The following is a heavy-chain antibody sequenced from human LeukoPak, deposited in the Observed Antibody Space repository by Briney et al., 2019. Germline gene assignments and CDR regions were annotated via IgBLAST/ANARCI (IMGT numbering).Heavy chain of an antibody. CDR2: IYYSGST. J-gene: IGHJ4*02. V-gene: IGHV4-59*01. D-gene: IGHD3-3*01. CDR3: ARVLVGYYDFWSGYSGGYYFDY. Sequence: PSETLSLTCTVSGGSISSYYWSWIRQPPGKGLEWIGYIYYSGSTNYNPSLKSRVTISVDTSKKQFSLKLSSVTAADTAVYYCARVLVGYYDFWSGYSGGYYFDYWGQGTLVTVSS. CDR1: GGSISSYY.